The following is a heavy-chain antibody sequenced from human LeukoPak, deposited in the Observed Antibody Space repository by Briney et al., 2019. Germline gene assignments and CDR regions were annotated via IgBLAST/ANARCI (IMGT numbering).Heavy chain of an antibody. D-gene: IGHD6-13*01. CDR2: IYHTGST. J-gene: IGHJ6*03. V-gene: IGHV4-4*02. Sequence: GSLRLSCTASGFTFSRYWMSWVRQPPGKGLEWIGEIYHTGSTNYNPSLKSRVTISVDKSKNQVSLKLSSVTAADTAVYYCARQRRYSSSQAIYYMDVWGKGTTVTVSS. CDR3: ARQRRYSSSQAIYYMDV. CDR1: GFTFSRYW.